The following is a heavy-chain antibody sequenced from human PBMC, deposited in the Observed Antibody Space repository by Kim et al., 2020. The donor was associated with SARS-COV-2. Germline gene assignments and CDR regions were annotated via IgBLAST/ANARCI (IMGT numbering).Heavy chain of an antibody. CDR2: ISAYNGNT. J-gene: IGHJ6*02. CDR3: ARGMRWFGVSYYYGMDV. D-gene: IGHD3-10*01. CDR1: GYTFTSYG. V-gene: IGHV1-18*01. Sequence: ASVKVSCKASGYTFTSYGISWVRQAPGQGLEWMGWISAYNGNTNYAQKLQGRVTMTTDTSTSTAYMELRSLRSDDTAVYYCARGMRWFGVSYYYGMDVWGQGTTVTVSS.